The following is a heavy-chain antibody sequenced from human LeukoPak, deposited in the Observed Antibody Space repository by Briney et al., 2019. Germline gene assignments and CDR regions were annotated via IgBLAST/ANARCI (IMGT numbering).Heavy chain of an antibody. CDR1: GFTFNRYA. D-gene: IGHD6-19*01. CDR2: ITSSAAST. CDR3: GKDITRARAGTLDC. J-gene: IGHJ4*02. V-gene: IGHV3-23*01. Sequence: GGSLRLSCAASGFTFNRYAMSWVRQAPGKGLEWVSAITSSAASTYYADSVKGRFTISRDNSKNTLYLQMNRLRAAHTDLYYCGKDITRARAGTLDCWGGGALL.